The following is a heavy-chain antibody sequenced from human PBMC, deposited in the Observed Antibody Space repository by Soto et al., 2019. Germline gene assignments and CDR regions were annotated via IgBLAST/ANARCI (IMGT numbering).Heavy chain of an antibody. V-gene: IGHV4-59*01. Sequence: SETLSLTCTVSGGSISSYYWTWIRQPPGKGLEWIGYIYYSGSTNYNPSLKSRVTISVDTSKNQFSLKLSSVTAADTAVYYCARGRIAAAAQRYYFDYWGQGTLVTVSS. J-gene: IGHJ4*02. CDR1: GGSISSYY. D-gene: IGHD6-13*01. CDR2: IYYSGST. CDR3: ARGRIAAAAQRYYFDY.